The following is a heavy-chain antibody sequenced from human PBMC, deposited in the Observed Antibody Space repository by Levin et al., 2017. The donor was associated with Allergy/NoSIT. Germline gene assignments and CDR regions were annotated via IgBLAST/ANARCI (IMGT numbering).Heavy chain of an antibody. CDR1: GYSFTTYA. J-gene: IGHJ3*02. Sequence: ASVKVSCKTSGYSFTTYAMNWLRQAPGQGLEWMGWINTYTGKPIYAPGFPGRFVFSLDTSVSTAYVQINSLQTEDTAIYYCAKDNTGRPFDIWGQGTTVTVSS. V-gene: IGHV7-4-1*02. CDR2: INTYTGKP. D-gene: IGHD2-8*02. CDR3: AKDNTGRPFDI.